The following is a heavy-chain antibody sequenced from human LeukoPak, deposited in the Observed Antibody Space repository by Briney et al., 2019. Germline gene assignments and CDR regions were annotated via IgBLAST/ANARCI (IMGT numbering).Heavy chain of an antibody. CDR1: GYTFTSYG. D-gene: IGHD1-26*01. V-gene: IGHV7-4-1*02. CDR3: ARGTEWELQECFDY. CDR2: INTNTGNP. J-gene: IGHJ4*02. Sequence: ASVKVSCTASGYTFTSYGISWVRQAPGQGLEWMGWINTNTGNPTYAQGFTGRFVFSLDTSVSTAYLQISSLKAEDTAVYYCARGTEWELQECFDYWGQGTLVTVSS.